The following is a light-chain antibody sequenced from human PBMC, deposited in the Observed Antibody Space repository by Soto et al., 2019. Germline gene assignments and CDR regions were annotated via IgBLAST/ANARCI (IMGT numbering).Light chain of an antibody. CDR3: CSYAGSNNRV. J-gene: IGLJ3*02. CDR2: EVS. CDR1: SSDVGGYNY. V-gene: IGLV2-8*01. Sequence: QSALTQPPSASGSPGQSVTISCIGTSSDVGGYNYVSWYQQHPGKAPKLMINEVSKRPSGVPDRFSGSKSGNTASLTVSGLQAEDEADYYCCSYAGSNNRVFGGGTKLT.